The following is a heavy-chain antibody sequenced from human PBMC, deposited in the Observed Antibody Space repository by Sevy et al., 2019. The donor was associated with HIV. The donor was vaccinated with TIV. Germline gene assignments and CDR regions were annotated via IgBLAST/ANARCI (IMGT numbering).Heavy chain of an antibody. CDR2: ISSNGGST. J-gene: IGHJ4*02. CDR3: VKDPDFWSGYPYFDY. V-gene: IGHV3-64D*06. Sequence: GGSLRLSCSASGFTFSSYAMRWVRQAPGKGLEYVSAISSNGGSTYYADSVKGRFTISRDNSKNTLYLHMSSLRAEDTAVYYCVKDPDFWSGYPYFDYWGQGTLVTVSS. D-gene: IGHD3-3*01. CDR1: GFTFSSYA.